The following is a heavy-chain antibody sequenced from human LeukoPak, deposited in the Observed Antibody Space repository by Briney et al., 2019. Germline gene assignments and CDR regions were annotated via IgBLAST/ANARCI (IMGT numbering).Heavy chain of an antibody. V-gene: IGHV4-39*07. J-gene: IGHJ4*02. CDR2: IYYSGST. D-gene: IGHD1-26*01. CDR1: GGSISGSTYY. Sequence: SETLSLTCTVSGGSISGSTYYWGWIRQTPGKGLEWIGSIYYSGSTYYNPSLKSRVTISVDTSKNQFSLELSSVTAADTAVYYCARDGGYSGSYYNDALGYWGQGTLVTVSS. CDR3: ARDGGYSGSYYNDALGY.